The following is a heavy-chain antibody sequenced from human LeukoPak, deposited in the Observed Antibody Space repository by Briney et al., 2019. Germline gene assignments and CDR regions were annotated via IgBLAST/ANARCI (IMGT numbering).Heavy chain of an antibody. CDR3: ARGISYYERSGNHGYFDY. CDR1: GFTFSNYW. V-gene: IGHV3-74*01. J-gene: IGHJ4*02. D-gene: IGHD3-22*01. CDR2: ISGHASST. Sequence: GGSLRLSCAVSGFTFSNYWMHWVRQAPGKGLVWVSRISGHASSTRYADSVKGRFTISRDNAKNALYLQMDSLSAEDTAVYYCARGISYYERSGNHGYFDYWGQGTLVPVSS.